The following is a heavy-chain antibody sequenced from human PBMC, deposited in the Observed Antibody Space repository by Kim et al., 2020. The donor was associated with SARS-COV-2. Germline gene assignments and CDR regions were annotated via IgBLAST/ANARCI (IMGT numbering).Heavy chain of an antibody. J-gene: IGHJ6*02. V-gene: IGHV3-23*01. CDR2: LTSYGDLT. CDR3: AKTFRPSYYYGLDV. CDR1: GFNFSSYA. D-gene: IGHD3-16*01. Sequence: GGSLRLSCAASGFNFSSYAMTWVRQAPGKGLEWVSALTSYGDLTYYADSVKGRFTISRDNSKNTVFLQMNSLRADDTAIYYCAKTFRPSYYYGLDVWGQG.